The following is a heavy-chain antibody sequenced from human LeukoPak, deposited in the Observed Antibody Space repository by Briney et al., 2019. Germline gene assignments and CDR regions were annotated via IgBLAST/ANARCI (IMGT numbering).Heavy chain of an antibody. V-gene: IGHV3-21*01. CDR1: GFTFSIYN. Sequence: GGFLRLSCAASGFTFSIYNMNWIRQAPGKGLEWVSLISSSSGYIYYADSMKGRFTISRDNAKNSLYLQMNSLRAEDTAVYYCAGGSEWEPLYYFDYWGQGTLVTVSS. D-gene: IGHD1-26*01. J-gene: IGHJ4*02. CDR3: AGGSEWEPLYYFDY. CDR2: ISSSSGYI.